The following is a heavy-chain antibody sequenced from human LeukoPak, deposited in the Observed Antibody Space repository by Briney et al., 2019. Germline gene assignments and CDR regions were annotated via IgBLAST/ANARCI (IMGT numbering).Heavy chain of an antibody. CDR2: INPSGGST. CDR1: GYTFTSYY. D-gene: IGHD5-12*01. V-gene: IGHV1-46*01. CDR3: ARDGYSGYDRGNFNY. Sequence: ASVKVSCKASGYTFTSYYMHWVRQAPGQGLEWMGIINPSGGSTSYAQKFQGRVTMTRDTSTSTVYMELSSLRSEDTAVYYCARDGYSGYDRGNFNYWGQGTLVTVSS. J-gene: IGHJ4*02.